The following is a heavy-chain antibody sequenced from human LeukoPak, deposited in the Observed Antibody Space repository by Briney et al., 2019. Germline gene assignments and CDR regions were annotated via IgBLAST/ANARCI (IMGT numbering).Heavy chain of an antibody. V-gene: IGHV4-39*07. Sequence: SETLSLACTVSGGSISSYYWGWIRQPPGKGLEWIGSIYYSGSTYYNPSLKSRVTISVDTSKNQFSLKLSSVTAADTAVYYCARRGRGNSSFDYWGQGTLVTVSS. CDR3: ARRGRGNSSFDY. D-gene: IGHD4-23*01. J-gene: IGHJ4*02. CDR1: GGSISSYY. CDR2: IYYSGST.